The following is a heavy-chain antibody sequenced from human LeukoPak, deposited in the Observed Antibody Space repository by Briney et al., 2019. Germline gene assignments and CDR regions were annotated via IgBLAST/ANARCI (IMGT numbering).Heavy chain of an antibody. CDR3: ARDQATVATPWWDH. V-gene: IGHV1-2*02. J-gene: IGHJ4*02. CDR2: INGNSGGT. Sequence: ASVKVSRKSSGYTFTGYYVHWVRQAPGQGLEWMGWINGNSGGTKYAQKFQGRVTMTRDTSISTAYMELSRVRSDDTAVYFCARDQATVATPWWDHWGQGTLVTVSS. D-gene: IGHD4-23*01. CDR1: GYTFTGYY.